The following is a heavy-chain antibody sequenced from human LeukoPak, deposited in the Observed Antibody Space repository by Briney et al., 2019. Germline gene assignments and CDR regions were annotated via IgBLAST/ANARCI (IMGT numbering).Heavy chain of an antibody. CDR1: GYSFNDYY. CDR3: ARYFPVFVPTSTHFDY. J-gene: IGHJ4*02. CDR2: INPNSGGT. Sequence: GASVKVSCKASGYSFNDYYMHWVRQAPGQGLEWMGWINPNSGGTSYAQKFQGRVTMTRDTSISTAYVELSGLTSDDTAVYYCARYFPVFVPTSTHFDYWGQGTPITVSS. D-gene: IGHD2/OR15-2a*01. V-gene: IGHV1-2*02.